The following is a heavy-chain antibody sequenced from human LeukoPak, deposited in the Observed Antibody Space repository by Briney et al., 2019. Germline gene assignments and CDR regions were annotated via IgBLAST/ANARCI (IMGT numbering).Heavy chain of an antibody. Sequence: GSLRLSCAASGFTFSNAWMSWVRQAPGKGLEWVGRIKSKTNVGTTDYAAPVKGRFTIATDDSKNTLYLQMNSLKTEDTAVYYCTTDFQGPWEWGQGTLVSPSS. CDR3: TTDFQGPWE. CDR2: IKSKTNVGTT. J-gene: IGHJ4*02. CDR1: GFTFSNAW. D-gene: IGHD1-26*01. V-gene: IGHV3-15*01.